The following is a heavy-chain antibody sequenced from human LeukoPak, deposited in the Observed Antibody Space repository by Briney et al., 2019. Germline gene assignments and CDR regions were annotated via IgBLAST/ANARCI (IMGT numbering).Heavy chain of an antibody. CDR3: ARGGTYGSGRNQHTTLDY. D-gene: IGHD3-10*01. CDR2: IYTRGST. CDR1: GGSISNDY. V-gene: IGHV4-4*07. Sequence: SETLSLTCTVSGGSISNDYSSWIRQAAGKELEWIGRIYTRGSTNYNPSLKSRVTISLDKSKKQFSLNLNSVTAADTAVYYCARGGTYGSGRNQHTTLDYWGQGTLVTVSS. J-gene: IGHJ4*02.